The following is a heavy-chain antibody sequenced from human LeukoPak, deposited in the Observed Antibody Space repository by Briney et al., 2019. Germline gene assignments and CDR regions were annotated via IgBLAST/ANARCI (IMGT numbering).Heavy chain of an antibody. D-gene: IGHD4-23*01. CDR2: ISSSSSYI. V-gene: IGHV3-21*01. CDR1: GFTFSSYS. Sequence: RSGGSLRLSCAASGFTFSSYSMNWIRQAPGKGLEWVSSISSSSSYIYYADSVKGRFTISRDNAKNSLYLQMNSLRAEDTAVYYCARDFGHDYGGNSETFDYWGQGTLVTVSS. J-gene: IGHJ4*02. CDR3: ARDFGHDYGGNSETFDY.